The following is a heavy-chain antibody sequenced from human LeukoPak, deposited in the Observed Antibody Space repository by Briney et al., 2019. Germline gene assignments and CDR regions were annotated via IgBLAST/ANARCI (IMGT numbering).Heavy chain of an antibody. J-gene: IGHJ3*02. D-gene: IGHD4-17*01. CDR3: AREVLIGPRVGDFDI. CDR2: IYYSGST. CDR1: GGSISSGGYY. Sequence: SQTLSLTCTVSGGSISSGGYYWSWIRQHPGKGLEWIGYIYYSGSTYYNPSLKSRVTISVDTSKNQFSLKLSSVTAADTAVYYCAREVLIGPRVGDFDIWGQGTMVTVSS. V-gene: IGHV4-31*03.